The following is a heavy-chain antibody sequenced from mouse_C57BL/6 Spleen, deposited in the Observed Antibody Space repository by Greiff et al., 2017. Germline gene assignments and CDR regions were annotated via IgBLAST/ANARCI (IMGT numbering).Heavy chain of an antibody. J-gene: IGHJ4*01. D-gene: IGHD1-1*01. V-gene: IGHV1-80*01. CDR1: GYAFSSYW. CDR2: IYPGDGDT. CDR3: ARFTTVVAPYAMDY. Sequence: QVQLQQSGAELVKPGASVKISCKASGYAFSSYWMNWVKQRPGKGLEWIGQIYPGDGDTNYNGKFKGKATLTADKSSSTAYMQLSSLTSEDSAVYFCARFTTVVAPYAMDYWGQGTSDTVSS.